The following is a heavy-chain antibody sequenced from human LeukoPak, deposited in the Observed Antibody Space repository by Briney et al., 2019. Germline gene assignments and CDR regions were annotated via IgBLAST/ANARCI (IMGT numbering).Heavy chain of an antibody. Sequence: ASAKVSCKASGYTFTGYYMHWVRQAPGQGLEWMGWINPNSGGTNYAQKFQGRVTMTRDTSISTAYMELSRLRSDDTAVYYCARAQDGYYDILTGYYRDTYYYDGMDVWGQGTTVTVSS. V-gene: IGHV1-2*02. J-gene: IGHJ6*02. CDR2: INPNSGGT. D-gene: IGHD3-9*01. CDR3: ARAQDGYYDILTGYYRDTYYYDGMDV. CDR1: GYTFTGYY.